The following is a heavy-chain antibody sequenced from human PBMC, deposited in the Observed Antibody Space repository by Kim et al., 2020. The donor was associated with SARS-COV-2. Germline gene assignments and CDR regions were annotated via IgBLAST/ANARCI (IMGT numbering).Heavy chain of an antibody. J-gene: IGHJ4*02. CDR3: TPRLDYGDFDY. D-gene: IGHD4-17*01. V-gene: IGHV3-15*01. CDR2: T. Sequence: TDYAAPVKGRFTSSRNDSKNTLYLQMNSLKTEDTAVYYCTPRLDYGDFDYWGQGTLVTVSS.